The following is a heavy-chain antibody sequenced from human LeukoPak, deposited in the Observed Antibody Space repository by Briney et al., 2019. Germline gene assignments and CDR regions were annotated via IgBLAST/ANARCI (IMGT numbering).Heavy chain of an antibody. D-gene: IGHD2-15*01. CDR1: GFTFSSYA. V-gene: IGHV3-23*01. CDR2: ISGSGGKT. CDR3: VKCGGTGCRWGLDY. J-gene: IGHJ4*02. Sequence: RQSLRLSCAASGFTFSSYAMSWDRHAPGKWLEWVSAISGSGGKTNYANSVKGRFTISRDNSIHTLYLQMNIQRAEDTAIYYCVKCGGTGCRWGLDYWGQGTLVTVSS.